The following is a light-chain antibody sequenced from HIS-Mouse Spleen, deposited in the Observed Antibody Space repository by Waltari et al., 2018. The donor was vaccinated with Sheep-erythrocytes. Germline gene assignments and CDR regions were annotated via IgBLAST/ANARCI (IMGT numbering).Light chain of an antibody. V-gene: IGLV2-11*01. CDR1: SSDVGGYNY. CDR3: CSYAGSYNHV. CDR2: DVS. J-gene: IGLJ1*01. Sequence: QSALTQPRSVSGSPGQPVTISCTGTSSDVGGYNYVPWYQQHPGKAPQLMIDDVSKRPSGVPDRFSGSKSGNTASLTISGLQAEDEADYYCCSYAGSYNHVFATGTKVTVL.